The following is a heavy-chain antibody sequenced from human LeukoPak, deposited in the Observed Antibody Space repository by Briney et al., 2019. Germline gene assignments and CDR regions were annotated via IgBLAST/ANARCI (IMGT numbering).Heavy chain of an antibody. Sequence: GGSLRLSCAASAFTFSTLDFNWVRQAPGRGLEWVSSIDRSGSYIYYADSVKGRFTISRDNAKNSLYLQMGSLRAEDTAVYYCGMRGLTFDWGQGTLVTVSS. J-gene: IGHJ4*02. CDR3: GMRGLTFD. V-gene: IGHV3-21*01. D-gene: IGHD3-22*01. CDR2: IDRSGSYI. CDR1: AFTFSTLD.